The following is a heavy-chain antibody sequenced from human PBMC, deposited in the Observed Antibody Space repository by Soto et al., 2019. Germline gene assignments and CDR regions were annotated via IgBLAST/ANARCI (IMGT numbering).Heavy chain of an antibody. CDR2: ISYDGSNK. CDR3: AREGPDSSGYYLCY. CDR1: GFTFSSYA. Sequence: PGGSLRLSCAASGFTFSSYAMHWVRQAPGKGLEWVAVISYDGSNKYYADSVKGRFTISRDNSKNTLYLQMNSLRAEDTAVYYCAREGPDSSGYYLCYWGQGTLVTVSS. V-gene: IGHV3-30-3*01. J-gene: IGHJ4*02. D-gene: IGHD3-22*01.